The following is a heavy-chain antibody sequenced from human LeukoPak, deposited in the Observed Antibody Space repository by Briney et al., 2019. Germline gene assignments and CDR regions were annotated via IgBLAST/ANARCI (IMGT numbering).Heavy chain of an antibody. CDR3: ATTNVWDSGSYDAFDI. CDR1: GYTLTELS. CDR2: FDPEDGET. D-gene: IGHD1-26*01. J-gene: IGHJ3*02. V-gene: IGHV1-24*01. Sequence: ASVKVSCKVSGYTLTELSMHWVRQAPGKGLEWMGGFDPEDGETIYAQKFQGRVTMTEDTSTDTAYMELSSLRSEDTAAYYCATTNVWDSGSYDAFDIWGQGTMVTVSS.